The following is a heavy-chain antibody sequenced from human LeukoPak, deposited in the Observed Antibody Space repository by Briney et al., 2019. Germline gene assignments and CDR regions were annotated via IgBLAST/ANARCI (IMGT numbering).Heavy chain of an antibody. CDR2: ITTSSTYI. Sequence: GGSLRLSCAASGFTFSSYNMNWVRQAPGKGLEWVSSITTSSTYIYYADSVKGRFTISRDNAKNSLYLQMNSLRAEDTAVYYCARDPYSGSYGDYYYYYMDVWGKGTTVTISS. J-gene: IGHJ6*03. CDR3: ARDPYSGSYGDYYYYYMDV. D-gene: IGHD1-26*01. V-gene: IGHV3-21*01. CDR1: GFTFSSYN.